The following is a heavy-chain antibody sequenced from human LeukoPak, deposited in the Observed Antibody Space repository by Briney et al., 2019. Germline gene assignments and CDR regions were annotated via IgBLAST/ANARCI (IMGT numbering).Heavy chain of an antibody. D-gene: IGHD4-23*01. CDR3: ARDYGGSSPFDY. V-gene: IGHV3-23*01. Sequence: GGSLRLSCAASGFTFSSYGMSWVRQAPGKGLEWVSAISGSGGSTYYADSVKGRFTISRDNAKNSLYLQMNSLRAEDTAVHYCARDYGGSSPFDYWGQGTLVTVSS. CDR1: GFTFSSYG. J-gene: IGHJ4*02. CDR2: ISGSGGST.